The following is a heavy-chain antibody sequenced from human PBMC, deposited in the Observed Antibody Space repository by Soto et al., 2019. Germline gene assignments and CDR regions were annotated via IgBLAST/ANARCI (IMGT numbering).Heavy chain of an antibody. Sequence: ASGFTFSSYWMHWVRQAPGKGLVWVSRINSDGSSTSYADSVKGRFTISRDNAKNTLYLQMNSLRAEDTAVYYCARGWLQYYFDYWGQGTLVTVSS. J-gene: IGHJ4*02. CDR3: ARGWLQYYFDY. CDR1: GFTFSSYW. D-gene: IGHD5-12*01. V-gene: IGHV3-74*01. CDR2: INSDGSST.